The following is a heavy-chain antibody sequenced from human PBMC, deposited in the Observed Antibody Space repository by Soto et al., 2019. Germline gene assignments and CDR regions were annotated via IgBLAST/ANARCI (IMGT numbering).Heavy chain of an antibody. CDR1: DGSTSSGDYY. Sequence: SETLSLPCTVSDGSTSSGDYYWCWIRQPPGKGLEWIGYIYFTGSTYYNPSLKSRVTISVDTSKDQFSLKLSSVTAADTAVYYCARGCSCGSCYGRFDYWGQGTLDTGSS. J-gene: IGHJ4*01. CDR2: IYFTGST. CDR3: ARGCSCGSCYGRFDY. D-gene: IGHD2-15*01. V-gene: IGHV4-30-4*01.